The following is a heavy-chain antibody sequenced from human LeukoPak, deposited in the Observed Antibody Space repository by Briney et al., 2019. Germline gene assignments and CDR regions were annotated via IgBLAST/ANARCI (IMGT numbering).Heavy chain of an antibody. CDR1: GFSISIYA. D-gene: IGHD3-9*01. Sequence: GTSLRLSCAASGFSISIYAMHWVRQAPGKGLEWVAVISYDGSNKYYADSVKGRFTISRDNSKNTLYLQMNSLRAEDTAVYYCAKDLYLTGYSFDYWGQGTLVTVSS. CDR2: ISYDGSNK. J-gene: IGHJ4*02. CDR3: AKDLYLTGYSFDY. V-gene: IGHV3-30*04.